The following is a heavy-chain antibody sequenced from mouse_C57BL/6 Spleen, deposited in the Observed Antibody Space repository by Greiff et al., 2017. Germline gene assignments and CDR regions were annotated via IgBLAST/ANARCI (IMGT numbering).Heavy chain of an antibody. D-gene: IGHD1-1*02. CDR2: ISSGSSTI. CDR3: ARRHEFGGFLDY. CDR1: GFTFSDYG. Sequence: VQLQQSGGGLVKPGGSLKLSCAASGFTFSDYGMHWVRQAPEKGLEWVAYISSGSSTIYYADTVKGRFTISRDNAKNTLFLPMTSLRSEDTAMXYCARRHEFGGFLDYWGQGTTLTVAS. V-gene: IGHV5-17*01. J-gene: IGHJ2*01.